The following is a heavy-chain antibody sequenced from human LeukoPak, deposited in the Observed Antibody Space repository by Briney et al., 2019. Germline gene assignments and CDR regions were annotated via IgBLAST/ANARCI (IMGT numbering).Heavy chain of an antibody. Sequence: PSETLSLTCTVSGGSISSYYWSWIRQPAGKGLEWIGRIYTSGSTDYNPSLKSRVTISVHTSKKQFSLKLTSVTGADTAVYYCARAWTPYIYVWGTYRPVFDSWGQGTQITVSS. CDR3: ARAWTPYIYVWGTYRPVFDS. D-gene: IGHD3-16*02. CDR2: IYTSGST. CDR1: GGSISSYY. V-gene: IGHV4-4*07. J-gene: IGHJ4*02.